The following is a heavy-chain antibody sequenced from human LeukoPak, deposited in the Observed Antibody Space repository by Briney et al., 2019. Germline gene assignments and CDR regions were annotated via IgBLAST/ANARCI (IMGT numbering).Heavy chain of an antibody. Sequence: PGGSLRLSCAASGFTFSSYEMNWVRQATGKGLGWVSYISSSGSTIYYADSVKGRFTISRDNAKNSLYLQMNSLRVEDTAVYYCARLFYYDSSGVYGTDVWGQGTTVTVSS. J-gene: IGHJ6*02. CDR3: ARLFYYDSSGVYGTDV. CDR1: GFTFSSYE. D-gene: IGHD3-22*01. V-gene: IGHV3-48*03. CDR2: ISSSGSTI.